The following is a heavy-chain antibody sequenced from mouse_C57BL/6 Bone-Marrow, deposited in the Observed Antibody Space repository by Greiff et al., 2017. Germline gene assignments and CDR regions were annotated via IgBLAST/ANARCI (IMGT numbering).Heavy chain of an antibody. V-gene: IGHV5-17*01. CDR2: ISSGSSTI. Sequence: DVKLVESGGGLVKPGGSLKLSCAASGFTFSDYGMHWVRQAPEKGLEWVAYISSGSSTIYYADTVKGRFTISRDNAKNTLFLQMTSLRSEDTAMYYCARGGYDKAMDYWGQGTSVTVSS. D-gene: IGHD2-2*01. J-gene: IGHJ4*01. CDR3: ARGGYDKAMDY. CDR1: GFTFSDYG.